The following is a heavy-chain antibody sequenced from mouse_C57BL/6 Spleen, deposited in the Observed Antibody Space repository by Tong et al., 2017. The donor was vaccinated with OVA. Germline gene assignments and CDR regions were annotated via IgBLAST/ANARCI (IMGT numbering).Heavy chain of an antibody. J-gene: IGHJ4*01. Sequence: EVQLQESGGGLVKPGGSLKLSCAASGFTFSDYGMHWVRQAPEKGLEWVAYISSGSSTIYYADTVKGRLTISRDNAKNTLFLQMTSLRSEDTAMYYCARQYYYGSSYYAMDYWGQGTSVTVSS. D-gene: IGHD1-1*01. CDR1: GFTFSDYG. V-gene: IGHV5-17*01. CDR3: ARQYYYGSSYYAMDY. CDR2: ISSGSSTI.